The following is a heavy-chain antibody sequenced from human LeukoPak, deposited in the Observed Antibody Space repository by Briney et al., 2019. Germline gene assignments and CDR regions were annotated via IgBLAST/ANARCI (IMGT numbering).Heavy chain of an antibody. J-gene: IGHJ4*02. CDR2: INRNSGGT. CDR3: ARNYDFWSGYYSPRSCFDY. D-gene: IGHD3-3*01. CDR1: GYTFTGYY. Sequence: GASVKVSCKASGYTFTGYYMHWVRQAPGQGLEWMGWINRNSGGTNYAQKFQGRVTMTRDTSISTAYMELSRLRSDDTAVYYCARNYDFWSGYYSPRSCFDYWGQGTLVTVSS. V-gene: IGHV1-2*02.